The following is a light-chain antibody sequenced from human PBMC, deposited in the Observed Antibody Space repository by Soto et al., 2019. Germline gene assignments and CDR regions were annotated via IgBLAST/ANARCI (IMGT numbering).Light chain of an antibody. J-gene: IGKJ5*01. Sequence: ESVLIQTPATLSLSPGERATLSCRASQSVSSYLAWYQQKPGQAPRLLIYDASNRATGIPARFSGSGSGTDFTLTISSLEPEDFAVYYCQQRSKWPRFTLGQGTGLEIK. CDR3: QQRSKWPRFT. V-gene: IGKV3-11*01. CDR1: QSVSSY. CDR2: DAS.